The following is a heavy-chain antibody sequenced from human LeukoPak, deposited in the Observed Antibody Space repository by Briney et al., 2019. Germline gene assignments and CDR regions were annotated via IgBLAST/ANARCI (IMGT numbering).Heavy chain of an antibody. D-gene: IGHD2-15*01. V-gene: IGHV3-21*01. CDR1: GFTFGDDA. CDR2: ISSSSSYI. J-gene: IGHJ6*02. CDR3: ARDDVYCSGGSCYYYYGMDV. Sequence: GGSLRLSCSASGFTFGDDAMNWVRQAPGKGLEWVSSISSSSSYIYYAGSVKGRFTISRDNAKNSLYLQMNSLRAEDTAVYYCARDDVYCSGGSCYYYYGMDVWGQGTTVTVSS.